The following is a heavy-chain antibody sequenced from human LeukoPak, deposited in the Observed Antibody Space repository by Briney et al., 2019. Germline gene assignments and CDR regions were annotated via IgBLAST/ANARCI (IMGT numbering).Heavy chain of an antibody. CDR1: GFTFSSYA. D-gene: IGHD2/OR15-2a*01. CDR3: ARAQYRRDGMDV. CDR2: ISYDGSNK. V-gene: IGHV3-30*04. Sequence: PGGSLRLSCAASGFTFSSYAMHWVRQAPGKGLEWVAVISYDGSNKYYADSVKGRFTISRDNSKNTLYLQMNSLGAEDTAVYYCARAQYRRDGMDVWGQGTTVTVSS. J-gene: IGHJ6*02.